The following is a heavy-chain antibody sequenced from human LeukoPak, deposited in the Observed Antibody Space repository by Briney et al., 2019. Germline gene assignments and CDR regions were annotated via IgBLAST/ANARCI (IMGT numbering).Heavy chain of an antibody. Sequence: ASVKVSCKVSGYTLTELSMHWVRQAPGKGLEWMGGFDPEDGETIYVQKFQGRVTMTEDTSTDTAYMELSSLRSEDTAVYYCATGINYYDSSGYYSDAWFDPWGQGTLVTVSS. V-gene: IGHV1-24*01. CDR2: FDPEDGET. CDR1: GYTLTELS. D-gene: IGHD3-22*01. J-gene: IGHJ5*02. CDR3: ATGINYYDSSGYYSDAWFDP.